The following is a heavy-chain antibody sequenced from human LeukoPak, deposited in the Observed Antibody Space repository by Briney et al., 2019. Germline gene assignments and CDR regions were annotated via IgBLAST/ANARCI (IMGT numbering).Heavy chain of an antibody. Sequence: GGSLRLSCAASGFTFSNAWMTWVRQAPGRGLECVGRINSKGDGGTTDYAAPVKGRFTISRDDSKNTLYLQMNSLKTEDTAVYYCTTRYCSSTSCYEYYFYYFMDVWGKGTTVTVSS. CDR1: GFTFSNAW. CDR3: TTRYCSSTSCYEYYFYYFMDV. D-gene: IGHD2-2*01. V-gene: IGHV3-15*01. J-gene: IGHJ6*03. CDR2: INSKGDGGTT.